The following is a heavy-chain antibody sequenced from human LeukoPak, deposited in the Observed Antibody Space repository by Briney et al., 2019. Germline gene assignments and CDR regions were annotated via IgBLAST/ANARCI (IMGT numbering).Heavy chain of an antibody. V-gene: IGHV5-51*07. CDR3: ARGPSHSSTWYFNY. J-gene: IGHJ4*02. D-gene: IGHD6-13*01. Sequence: GESLKIFCKGSGYSFTSYWIGWVHQMPGKGLEWMGIIYPGDSDTRYSPSFQGQVTISADKSISTAYLQWSSLKASDTAIYYCARGPSHSSTWYFNYWGQGSLVTVSS. CDR2: IYPGDSDT. CDR1: GYSFTSYW.